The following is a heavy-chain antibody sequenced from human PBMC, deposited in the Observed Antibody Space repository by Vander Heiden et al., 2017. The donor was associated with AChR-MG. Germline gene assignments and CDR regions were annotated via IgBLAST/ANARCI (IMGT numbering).Heavy chain of an antibody. Sequence: EVQLLESGGGLVQPGGSLRPSCAAYGFTFSSYALSLVRQAPGKGLEWVSAISGSGGDTYYADSVKGRFTSSRDNSKNTLYLQMNSLRAEDTAVYYCASGGYCSNTSCYGGMDVWGQGTTVTVSS. J-gene: IGHJ6*02. CDR3: ASGGYCSNTSCYGGMDV. D-gene: IGHD2-2*01. CDR2: ISGSGGDT. CDR1: GFTFSSYA. V-gene: IGHV3-23*01.